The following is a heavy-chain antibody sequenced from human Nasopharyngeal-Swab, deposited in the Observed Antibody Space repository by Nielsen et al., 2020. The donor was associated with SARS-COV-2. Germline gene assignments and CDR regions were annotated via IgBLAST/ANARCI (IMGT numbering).Heavy chain of an antibody. V-gene: IGHV3-33*01. CDR3: ARSGAYYYDSSGYRHGGAFDI. D-gene: IGHD3-22*01. CDR2: IWYDGSNK. Sequence: ARQAPGKGLEWVAVIWYDGSNKYYADSVKGRFTISRDNSKNTLYLQMNSLRAEDTAVYYCARSGAYYYDSSGYRHGGAFDIWGQGTMVTVSS. J-gene: IGHJ3*02.